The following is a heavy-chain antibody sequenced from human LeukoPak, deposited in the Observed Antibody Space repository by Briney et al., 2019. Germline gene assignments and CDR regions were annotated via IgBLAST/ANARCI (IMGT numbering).Heavy chain of an antibody. D-gene: IGHD3-16*01. CDR1: GSTFSSYW. J-gene: IGHJ4*02. Sequence: GGSLRLSCAASGSTFSSYWMQWVRQAPGKGLVWVSRINSDGSSTSYADSVKGRFTISRDNAKNTLYLQMNSLRAEDTAVYYCARGFRGPWGGIDYWGQGTLVTVSS. CDR2: INSDGSST. CDR3: ARGFRGPWGGIDY. V-gene: IGHV3-74*01.